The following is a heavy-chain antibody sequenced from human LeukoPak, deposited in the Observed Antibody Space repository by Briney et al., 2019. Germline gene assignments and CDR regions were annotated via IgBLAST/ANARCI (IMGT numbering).Heavy chain of an antibody. CDR1: GFTFSSYA. Sequence: GGSLRLSCAASGFTFSSYAMYWVRQAPGKGLEWVAVISNDGSKKYYADSVKGPFTISRDNSKNTLYLQMNSLRAEDTAVYYCARERYCSMINCYQHYWGQGTLVTVSS. D-gene: IGHD2-2*01. CDR3: ARERYCSMINCYQHY. CDR2: ISNDGSKK. V-gene: IGHV3-30-3*01. J-gene: IGHJ4*02.